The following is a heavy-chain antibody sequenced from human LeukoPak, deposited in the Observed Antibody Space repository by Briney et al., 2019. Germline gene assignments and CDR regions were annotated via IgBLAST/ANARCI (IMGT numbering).Heavy chain of an antibody. Sequence: PGRSLRLSCTASGFTFSSCAMSWVRQAPGKGLEWVSAISGSGGSTYYADSVKGRFTISRDNSKNTLYLQMNSLRAEDTAVYYCAKNADYYGSGSYIDYWGQGTLVTVS. CDR2: ISGSGGST. CDR3: AKNADYYGSGSYIDY. CDR1: GFTFSSCA. D-gene: IGHD3-10*01. V-gene: IGHV3-23*01. J-gene: IGHJ4*02.